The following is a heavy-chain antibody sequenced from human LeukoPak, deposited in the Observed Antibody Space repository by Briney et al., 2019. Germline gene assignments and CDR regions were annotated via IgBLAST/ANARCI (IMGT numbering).Heavy chain of an antibody. J-gene: IGHJ4*02. Sequence: SETLSLTCTVSGGSISSSSYYWGWIRQPPGKGLEWIGSIYYSGSTYYNPSLKSRVTIFVDTSKNQFSLKLSSVTAADTAVYYCASPRYYYYDSSGYYFYWGQGTLVTVSS. V-gene: IGHV4-39*01. D-gene: IGHD3-22*01. CDR3: ASPRYYYYDSSGYYFY. CDR1: GGSISSSSYY. CDR2: IYYSGST.